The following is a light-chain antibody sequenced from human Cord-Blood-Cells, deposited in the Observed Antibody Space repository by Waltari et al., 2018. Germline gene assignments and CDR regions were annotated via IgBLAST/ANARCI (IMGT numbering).Light chain of an antibody. CDR1: SGSVSTSYS. CDR3: VLYMGSGIWV. V-gene: IGLV8-61*01. Sequence: QTVVTQEPSFSVSPGGTVTLTCGLSSGSVSTSYSPRWYQQTPGQSHPPLKDRKNTASSGVPDRFWCSSLGNKGALSSAWDRADDESDYYCVLYMGSGIWVFGGGTKLTVL. J-gene: IGLJ3*02. CDR2: RKN.